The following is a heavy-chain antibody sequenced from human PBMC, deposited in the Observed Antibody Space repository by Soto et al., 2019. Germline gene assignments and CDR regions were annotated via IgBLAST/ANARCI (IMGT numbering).Heavy chain of an antibody. V-gene: IGHV3-74*01. J-gene: IGHJ4*02. D-gene: IGHD3-22*01. CDR3: ARDPIGYDYDKSGYKDY. CDR2: INSDGSST. CDR1: GFTLSKYW. Sequence: GGSLTLSCAASGFTLSKYWMHWVRQAPGRGLVWVARINSDGSSTNYADSVKGRFTISRDNAENTLYLQMNSLGAEDTAVYYCARDPIGYDYDKSGYKDYWAQG.